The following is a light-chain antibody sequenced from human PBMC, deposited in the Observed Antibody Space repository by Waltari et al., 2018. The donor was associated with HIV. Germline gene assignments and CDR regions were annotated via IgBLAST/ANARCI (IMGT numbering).Light chain of an antibody. CDR1: QSFLYSSNNKNY. CDR2: WAS. V-gene: IGKV4-1*01. CDR3: QQYYSNSYT. J-gene: IGKJ2*01. Sequence: DIVMTQSPESLAVSLGERATINCKSSQSFLYSSNNKNYLAWYQQKPGQPPKLLIYWASTRESGVPDRFSGSGSGTDFTLTISSLQTEDVAVYYCQQYYSNSYTFGQGTKLEIK.